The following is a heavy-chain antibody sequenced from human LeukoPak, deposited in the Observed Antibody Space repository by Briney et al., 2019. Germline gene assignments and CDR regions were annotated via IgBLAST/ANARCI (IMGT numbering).Heavy chain of an antibody. CDR1: GFTFNNYA. CDR3: AKDSYDRSGYYYYYFAY. D-gene: IGHD3-22*01. V-gene: IGHV3-30-3*01. J-gene: IGHJ4*02. CDR2: ISFDGGNK. Sequence: PGGSLRLSCAASGFTFNNYAIHWVRQAPGKGLEWVAIISFDGGNKYYADSVKGRFTISRDNSKNTLYLQMNSLRAGDTAVYYCAKDSYDRSGYYYYYFAYWGQGTQVTVSS.